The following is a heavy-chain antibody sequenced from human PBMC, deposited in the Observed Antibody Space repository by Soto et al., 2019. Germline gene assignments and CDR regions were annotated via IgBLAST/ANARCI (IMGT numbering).Heavy chain of an antibody. CDR2: IYPGDSDT. CDR1: GYSFTSYW. Sequence: EVQLVQSGAEVKKPGESLKISCKGSGYSFTSYWIGWVRQMPGKGLEWMGIIYPGDSDTRYSPSFQGQVTISADKSISTAYLQWSSLKASDTAMYYCARHGVLERRGDYYYYGMDVWGQGTTVTVSS. J-gene: IGHJ6*02. CDR3: ARHGVLERRGDYYYYGMDV. V-gene: IGHV5-51*01. D-gene: IGHD1-1*01.